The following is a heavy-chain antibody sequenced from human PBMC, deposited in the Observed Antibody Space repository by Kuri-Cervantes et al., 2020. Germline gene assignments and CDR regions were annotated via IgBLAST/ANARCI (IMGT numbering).Heavy chain of an antibody. J-gene: IGHJ4*02. Sequence: GESLKIFCTASGFTFGDYAMSWFRQAPGKGLEWVGFIRSKAYGGTTEYAASVKGRFTISRDDSKSIAYLQMNSLKTEDTAVYYCTRGTPSGSYYTSHLYDYWGKGTLVTVSS. CDR3: TRGTPSGSYYTSHLYDY. CDR2: IRSKAYGGTT. CDR1: GFTFGDYA. V-gene: IGHV3-49*03. D-gene: IGHD1-26*01.